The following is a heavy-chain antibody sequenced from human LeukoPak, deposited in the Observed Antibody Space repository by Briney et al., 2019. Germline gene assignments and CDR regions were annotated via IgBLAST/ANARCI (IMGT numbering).Heavy chain of an antibody. D-gene: IGHD1-7*01. CDR2: INSDGSST. J-gene: IGHJ4*02. Sequence: PGGSLRLSCAATGFTLSSYWMHWVRQAPGKGLVWVSRINSDGSSTSYADAVKGRFTISRDNAKNTLYLQMNSLRAEDTAVYYCARGGLTGTTIPYFDYWGRGTLVSVSS. V-gene: IGHV3-74*01. CDR1: GFTLSSYW. CDR3: ARGGLTGTTIPYFDY.